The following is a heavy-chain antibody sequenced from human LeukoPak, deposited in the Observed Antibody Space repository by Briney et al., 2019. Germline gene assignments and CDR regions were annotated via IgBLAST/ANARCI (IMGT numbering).Heavy chain of an antibody. Sequence: SETLSLTCTVSGGSISSYYWSWIRQPPGKGLEWIGYIYCSGSTNYNPSLKSRVTISVDTSKNQFSLKLSSVTAADTAVYYCARDHLGSGMVGEFDPWGQGTLVTVSS. V-gene: IGHV4-59*01. CDR2: IYCSGST. J-gene: IGHJ5*02. D-gene: IGHD1-26*01. CDR1: GGSISSYY. CDR3: ARDHLGSGMVGEFDP.